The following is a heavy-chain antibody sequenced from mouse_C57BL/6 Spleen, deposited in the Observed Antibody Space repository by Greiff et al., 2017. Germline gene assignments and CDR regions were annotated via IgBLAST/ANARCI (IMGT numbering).Heavy chain of an antibody. CDR2: INYDGSST. J-gene: IGHJ2*01. V-gene: IGHV5-16*01. CDR1: GFSFSDDY. CDR3: ERDSKEDYFDY. D-gene: IGHD2-5*01. Sequence: EVHLVESERGLVQPSRSMSLPCTVSGFSFSDDYISCFRQVLAKSLEGCANINYDGSSTYYLPSLKSRFIISSDNAKNLLYLQLNCLKSEDTATYYCERDSKEDYFDYWGQGTTLTVSS.